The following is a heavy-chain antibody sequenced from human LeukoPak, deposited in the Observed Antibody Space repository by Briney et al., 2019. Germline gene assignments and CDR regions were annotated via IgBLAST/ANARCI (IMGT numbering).Heavy chain of an antibody. CDR3: ARDANSGIAAAGTFDY. D-gene: IGHD6-13*01. CDR1: GGSISSYY. Sequence: SETLSLTCTVSGGSISSYYWSWIRQPSGKGLEWIGYIYYSGSTNYNPSLKSRVTISVDTAKNQFSLKLNSVTAADTAMYYCARDANSGIAAAGTFDYWGQGTLVTVSS. V-gene: IGHV4-59*01. J-gene: IGHJ4*02. CDR2: IYYSGST.